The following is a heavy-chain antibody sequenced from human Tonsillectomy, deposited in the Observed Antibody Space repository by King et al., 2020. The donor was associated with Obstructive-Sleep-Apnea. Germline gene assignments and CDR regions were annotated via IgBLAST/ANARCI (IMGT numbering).Heavy chain of an antibody. D-gene: IGHD3-10*01. J-gene: IGHJ5*02. CDR3: APKAVTMVRGVISAPT. V-gene: IGHV3-23*04. Sequence: VQLVESGGGLVQPGGSLRLSCAASGFTFSSYAMSWVRQAPGKGLEWVSAISGSGGSTYYADSVKGRFTISRDNSKNTLYLQMNSPRAEDTAVYYCAPKAVTMVRGVISAPTWGQGTLVTVSS. CDR1: GFTFSSYA. CDR2: ISGSGGST.